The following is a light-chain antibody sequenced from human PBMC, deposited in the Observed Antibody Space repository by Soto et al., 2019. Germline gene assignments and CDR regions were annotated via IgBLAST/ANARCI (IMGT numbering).Light chain of an antibody. V-gene: IGKV1-6*01. J-gene: IGKJ4*01. Sequence: AIQMTQSPSSLSASVRDRVTITCRASQGIRNDLGWYQQKPGKAPNLLIYAASTLQSGVPSRFSGSGSGTDFTLTIRSLQPEDFATYYCLQDYSYPLTFGGGTKVEI. CDR3: LQDYSYPLT. CDR1: QGIRND. CDR2: AAS.